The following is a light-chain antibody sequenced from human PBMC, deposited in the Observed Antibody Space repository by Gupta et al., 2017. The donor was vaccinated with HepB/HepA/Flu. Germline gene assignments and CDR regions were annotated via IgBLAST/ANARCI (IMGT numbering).Light chain of an antibody. CDR3: QQSYSTPGM. CDR2: GAS. CDR1: QSIRNY. Sequence: DIQMTQSPSSLSASVGDRVTITCRASQSIRNYLNWYQQKPGRAPKLLIYGASNLQNGVPSTFSGSGSGTDFTLTISSLQPEDFATYYCQQSYSTPGMFGQGTMVEMK. J-gene: IGKJ1*01. V-gene: IGKV1-39*01.